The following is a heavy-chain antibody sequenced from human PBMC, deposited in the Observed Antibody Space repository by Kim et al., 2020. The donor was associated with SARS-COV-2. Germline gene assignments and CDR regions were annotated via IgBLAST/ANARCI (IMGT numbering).Heavy chain of an antibody. Sequence: GGSLRLSCAASGFTFSSYGMHWVRQAPGKGLEWVAVISYDGSNKYYADSVKGRFTISRDNSKNTLYLQMNSLRAEDTAVYYCAETRVLAAAGNHDAFDIWGQGTMVTVSS. V-gene: IGHV3-30*18. D-gene: IGHD6-13*01. CDR1: GFTFSSYG. CDR2: ISYDGSNK. CDR3: AETRVLAAAGNHDAFDI. J-gene: IGHJ3*02.